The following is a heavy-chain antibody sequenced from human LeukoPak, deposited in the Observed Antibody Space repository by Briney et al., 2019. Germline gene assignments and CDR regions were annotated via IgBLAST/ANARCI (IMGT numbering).Heavy chain of an antibody. Sequence: GGSLRLSCAASGFTFSNYWMNWVRQAPGKGLEWVANIKQDRSEKYYVDSVKGRFTISRDNGKNSLYLQMNSLRAEDTAVYYCARDPYSGNYGAYYYYYMDVWGKGTTVTISS. V-gene: IGHV3-7*01. J-gene: IGHJ6*03. CDR3: ARDPYSGNYGAYYYYYMDV. CDR1: GFTFSNYW. CDR2: IKQDRSEK. D-gene: IGHD1-26*01.